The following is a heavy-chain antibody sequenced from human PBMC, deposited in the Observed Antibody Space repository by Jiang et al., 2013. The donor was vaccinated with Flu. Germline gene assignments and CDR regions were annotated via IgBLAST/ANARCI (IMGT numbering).Heavy chain of an antibody. Sequence: GAEVKKPGASVKVSCIASGYTFSANFINWVRQAPGQGLEWMGRINPNSGDRIYAQKFQGRVSMIRDTSTSTVYMDLSSLRSEDTAVYYCARDNDDWALDYWGQGTLVTVSS. J-gene: IGHJ4*02. CDR2: INPNSGDR. V-gene: IGHV1-46*03. CDR3: ARDNDDWALDY. D-gene: IGHD3-9*01. CDR1: GYTFSANF.